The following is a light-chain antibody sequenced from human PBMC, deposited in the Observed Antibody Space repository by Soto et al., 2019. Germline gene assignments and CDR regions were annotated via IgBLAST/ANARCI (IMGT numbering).Light chain of an antibody. Sequence: EIALTQSPAPLSLSPAERATLSCRGGKRVSRYLAGCQQKPGREPRLLLYYTANRSTGSPARCSGSGSGTDVTLTTSSLEPEDFAVYYCRQRSNWPPDAFGQGTRLDI. V-gene: IGKV3-11*01. J-gene: IGKJ5*01. CDR2: YTA. CDR3: RQRSNWPPDA. CDR1: KRVSRY.